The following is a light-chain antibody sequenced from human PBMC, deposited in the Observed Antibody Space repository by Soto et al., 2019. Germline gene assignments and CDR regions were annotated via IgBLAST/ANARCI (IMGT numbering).Light chain of an antibody. Sequence: DIQMTQSPSTLSASVGDRVTITCRASQTIRNWLAWYQQKPGKAPKLLIYDASSLRGGVPSRFSGSGSGTEFTLTISSLQPDDFATYYCQQYNTYSTFGQGTKV. CDR2: DAS. CDR1: QTIRNW. J-gene: IGKJ1*01. CDR3: QQYNTYST. V-gene: IGKV1-5*01.